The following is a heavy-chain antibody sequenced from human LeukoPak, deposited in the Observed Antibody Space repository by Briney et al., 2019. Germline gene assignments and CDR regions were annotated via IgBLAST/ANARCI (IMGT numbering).Heavy chain of an antibody. J-gene: IGHJ5*02. CDR1: GYTFTGYY. Sequence: ASVKVSCKASGYTFTGYYMHWVQQAPGQGLEWMGWINPNSGGTNYAQKFQGRVTMTRDTSISTAYMELSRLRSDATAVYYCARVVSGITRIDWFDPWGQGTLVTVSS. CDR3: ARVVSGITRIDWFDP. CDR2: INPNSGGT. D-gene: IGHD1-26*01. V-gene: IGHV1-2*02.